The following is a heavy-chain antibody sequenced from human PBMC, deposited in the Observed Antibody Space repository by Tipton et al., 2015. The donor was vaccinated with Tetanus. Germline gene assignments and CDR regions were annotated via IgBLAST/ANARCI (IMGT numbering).Heavy chain of an antibody. CDR1: GYTFTSYA. V-gene: IGHV1-18*01. CDR3: ARDQLDH. J-gene: IGHJ4*02. CDR2: ISGYNGNS. Sequence: GEVKKPGASVKVSCKASGYTFTSYAVTWVRQAPGQGLEWMGWISGYNGNSNFTQKFQGRLTMTRDTSTSTAYMELRSLRSDDTAVYFCARDQLDHWGQGTLVTVPS.